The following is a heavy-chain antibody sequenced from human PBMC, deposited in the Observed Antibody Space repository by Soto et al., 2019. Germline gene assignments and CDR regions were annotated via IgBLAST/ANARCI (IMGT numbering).Heavy chain of an antibody. V-gene: IGHV3-23*01. D-gene: IGHD3-22*01. CDR3: AREYDSRGYYPDY. Sequence: EVPLLESGGGLVQPGGSLRLSCAASGFTFSKYALTWVRQAPGKGLEWVSVISGSGGSTYFADSVKGRFTISRDNSKSSMYLQMSSLRAEDTAVYDCAREYDSRGYYPDYWGQGTLVTVSS. CDR2: ISGSGGST. CDR1: GFTFSKYA. J-gene: IGHJ4*02.